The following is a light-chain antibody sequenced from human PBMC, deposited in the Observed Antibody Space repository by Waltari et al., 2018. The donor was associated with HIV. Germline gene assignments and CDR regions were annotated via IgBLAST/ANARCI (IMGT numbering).Light chain of an antibody. CDR1: SCDAGDSHS. V-gene: IGLV2-23*02. CDR2: DVA. J-gene: IGLJ1*01. CDR3: CSYAGSSTYV. Sequence: QSALTQPASVSGSPGQSITFPCTGTSCDAGDSHSVSRYQQLPGKAPSLIISDVAKRPSGVSNRFSGSKSGNTASLTISGLQADDEADYYCCSYAGSSTYVFGTGTKVTVL.